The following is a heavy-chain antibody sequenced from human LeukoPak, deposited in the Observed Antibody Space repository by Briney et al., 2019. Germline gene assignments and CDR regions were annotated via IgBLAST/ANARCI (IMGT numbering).Heavy chain of an antibody. CDR2: IRYDGSNK. V-gene: IGHV3-30*02. CDR1: GFTFSSYG. J-gene: IGHJ4*02. D-gene: IGHD6-19*01. CDR3: AKDALDSSGWSFGPYFDY. Sequence: GGSLRLSCAASGFTFSSYGMHWVRQAPGKGLEWVAFIRYDGSNKYYADSVKGRFTISRDNSKNTLYLQMNSLRAEDTAVYYCAKDALDSSGWSFGPYFDYWGQGTLVTVPS.